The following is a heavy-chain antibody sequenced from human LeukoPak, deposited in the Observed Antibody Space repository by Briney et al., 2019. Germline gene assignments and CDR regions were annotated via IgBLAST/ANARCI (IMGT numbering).Heavy chain of an antibody. Sequence: AASVKASCKASGYTFTGYYMHWVRQAPGQGLEWMGWINPNSGGTNYAQKFQGRVTMTRDTSISTAYMELSRLRSDDTAVYYCARGSRLLWFGELLSTHDYWGQGTLVTVSS. D-gene: IGHD3-10*01. V-gene: IGHV1-2*02. CDR3: ARGSRLLWFGELLSTHDY. J-gene: IGHJ4*02. CDR2: INPNSGGT. CDR1: GYTFTGYY.